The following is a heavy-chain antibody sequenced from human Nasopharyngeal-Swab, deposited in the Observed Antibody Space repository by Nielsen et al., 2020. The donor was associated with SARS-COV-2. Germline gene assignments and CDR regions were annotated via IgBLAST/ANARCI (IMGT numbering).Heavy chain of an antibody. J-gene: IGHJ6*02. D-gene: IGHD3-9*01. CDR3: ARDSRYFDWHASYYYYGMDV. CDR2: ISVYNGNT. V-gene: IGHV1-18*01. CDR1: GYTFANYG. Sequence: ASVKVSCKASGYTFANYGVSWVRQAPGQGLEWMGWISVYNGNTNYAQKLQGRVTMTTDTSTSTAYMELRSLRSDDTAVYYCARDSRYFDWHASYYYYGMDVWGQGTTVTVSS.